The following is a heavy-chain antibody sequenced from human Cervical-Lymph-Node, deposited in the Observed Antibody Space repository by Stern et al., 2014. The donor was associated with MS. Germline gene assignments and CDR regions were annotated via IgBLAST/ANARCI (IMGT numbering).Heavy chain of an antibody. CDR1: GYAFTSYY. V-gene: IGHV1-46*03. Sequence: MQLVESGAEVKKPGASVKVSCKASGYAFTSYYMHWVRQAPGQGLEWMGIINPSGGSTSYAQKFQGRVTMTRDTSTSTVYMELSSLRSEDTAVYYCARSLAYCGGDCSLGYYYYGMDVWGQGTTVTVSS. J-gene: IGHJ6*02. CDR2: INPSGGST. D-gene: IGHD2-21*02. CDR3: ARSLAYCGGDCSLGYYYYGMDV.